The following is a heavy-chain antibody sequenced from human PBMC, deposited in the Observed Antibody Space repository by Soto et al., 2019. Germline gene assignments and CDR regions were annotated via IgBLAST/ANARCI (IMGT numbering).Heavy chain of an antibody. D-gene: IGHD3-9*01. CDR1: GFTFSSYS. CDR2: ISSSSSTI. Sequence: GGSLRLSCAASGFTFSSYSMNWVRQAPGKGLEWVSYISSSSSTIYYADSVKGRFTISRDNAKNSLYLQMNSLRDEDTAVYYCARVLRYFDWLSYYGMDVWGQGTTVTVSS. CDR3: ARVLRYFDWLSYYGMDV. J-gene: IGHJ6*02. V-gene: IGHV3-48*02.